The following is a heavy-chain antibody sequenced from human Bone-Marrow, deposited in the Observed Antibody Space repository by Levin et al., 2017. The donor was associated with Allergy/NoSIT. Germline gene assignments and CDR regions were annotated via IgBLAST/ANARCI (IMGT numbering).Heavy chain of an antibody. Sequence: VASVKVSCAASGFNFNIYWMHWVRQSPEKGLAWVSHIESDGIRTTYADSVKGRFTISRDNAKNTLYLQMNSLKVEDTAVYFCVRDNWGYDYWGQGTLVTVSS. CDR3: VRDNWGYDY. CDR1: GFNFNIYW. CDR2: IESDGIRT. V-gene: IGHV3-74*01. J-gene: IGHJ4*02. D-gene: IGHD7-27*01.